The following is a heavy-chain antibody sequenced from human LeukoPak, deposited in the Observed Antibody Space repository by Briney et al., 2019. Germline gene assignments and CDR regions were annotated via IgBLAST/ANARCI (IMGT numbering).Heavy chain of an antibody. CDR2: IIPIFGTA. Sequence: GASVKVSCKASGGTFSSYAISWVRQAPGQGLEWMGGIIPIFGTANYAQKFQGRVTITTDESTNTAYMELSSLRSEDTAVYYCARDRGLIVGATLRDWFDPWGQGTLVTVSS. CDR1: GGTFSSYA. CDR3: ARDRGLIVGATLRDWFDP. D-gene: IGHD1-26*01. V-gene: IGHV1-69*05. J-gene: IGHJ5*02.